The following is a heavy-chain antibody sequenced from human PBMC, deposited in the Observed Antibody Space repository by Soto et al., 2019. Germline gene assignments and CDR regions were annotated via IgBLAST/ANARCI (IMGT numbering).Heavy chain of an antibody. CDR3: VKEMAGSYYSAYHFEY. J-gene: IGHJ4*02. Sequence: GGPLRLACAASGLIFNNYSESWVRQAPGKGLEWVSGISGTGGTTYYADSVKGRLTISRDNSKNTLYLEMNSLRGDDTALYYCVKEMAGSYYSAYHFEYWGQGAQVT. CDR1: GLIFNNYS. D-gene: IGHD1-26*01. CDR2: ISGTGGTT. V-gene: IGHV3-23*01.